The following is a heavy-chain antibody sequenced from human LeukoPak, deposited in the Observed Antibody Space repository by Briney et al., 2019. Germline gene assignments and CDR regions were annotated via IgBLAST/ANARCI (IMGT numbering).Heavy chain of an antibody. CDR2: IYYSGST. D-gene: IGHD6-19*01. CDR3: ARIRSAGAAVAV. CDR1: GGSISSSSYY. Sequence: PSETLSLTCTVSGGSISSSSYYWGWIRQPPGKGLEWIGNIYYSGSTYYNPSLKSRVTISVDTSKNQFSLKLSSVTAADTAVYYCARIRSAGAAVAVWGQGTLVTVSS. V-gene: IGHV4-39*01. J-gene: IGHJ4*02.